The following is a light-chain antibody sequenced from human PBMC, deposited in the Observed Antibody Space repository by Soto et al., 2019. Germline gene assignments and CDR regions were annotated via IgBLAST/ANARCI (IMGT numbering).Light chain of an antibody. CDR3: KQYGSSPRT. Sequence: EIVMTQSPATQCVSLGERATLSCRASQSVSSNLAWYQQKPGQAHRLLIYGASSRATGIQDRFSGSGSGTDFTLTIRRLEPEDFAVYYCKQYGSSPRTVGQGTKVDIK. CDR1: QSVSSN. J-gene: IGKJ1*01. CDR2: GAS. V-gene: IGKV3-20*01.